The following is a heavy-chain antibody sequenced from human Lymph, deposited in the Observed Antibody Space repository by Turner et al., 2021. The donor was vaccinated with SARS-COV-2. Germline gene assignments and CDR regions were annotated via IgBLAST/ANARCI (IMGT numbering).Heavy chain of an antibody. V-gene: IGHV3-23*01. D-gene: IGHD5-18*01. Sequence: EVQLLESGGGLVQPGGCLRLSCAASGFTFSSYAMSWVRQAPGKGLEWVSAISGSGGSTYYADPGKGRFTISRDNSKNTLYLQMNSLRAEDTAVYYCAKEGDTAMVNFDYWGQGTLVTVSS. CDR3: AKEGDTAMVNFDY. CDR2: ISGSGGST. J-gene: IGHJ4*02. CDR1: GFTFSSYA.